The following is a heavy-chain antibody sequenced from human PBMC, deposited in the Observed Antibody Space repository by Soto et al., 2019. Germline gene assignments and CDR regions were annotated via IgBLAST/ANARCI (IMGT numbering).Heavy chain of an antibody. V-gene: IGHV2-5*02. CDR2: IYWDDDK. CDR1: GFSLSTRGVG. J-gene: IGHJ6*02. CDR3: PHSQDIVATSGTDV. Sequence: QITLKESGPTLVKPTQTLTLTCTFSGFSLSTRGVGVGWIRQPPGKALEWLALIYWDDDKRYSPSLKSSLTITTYTTTTRVALTMTNMDPVDTATYYYPHSQDIVATSGTDVWGQGTTVTVSS. D-gene: IGHD5-12*01.